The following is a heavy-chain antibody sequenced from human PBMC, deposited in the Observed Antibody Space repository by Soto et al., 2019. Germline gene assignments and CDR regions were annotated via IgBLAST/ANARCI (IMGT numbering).Heavy chain of an antibody. CDR3: ARGLHILTGYTHWYFDL. CDR2: IWYDGSYK. Sequence: QVQLVESGGGVVQPGKSLRVSCAASGFTFSSYAMHWVRQAPGKGLEWVAIIWYDGSYKYYADSVKGRFTISRDNSKNTLYLQMNSLRAEDTAVYYCARGLHILTGYTHWYFDLWGRGTLVTVSS. J-gene: IGHJ2*01. D-gene: IGHD3-9*01. V-gene: IGHV3-33*01. CDR1: GFTFSSYA.